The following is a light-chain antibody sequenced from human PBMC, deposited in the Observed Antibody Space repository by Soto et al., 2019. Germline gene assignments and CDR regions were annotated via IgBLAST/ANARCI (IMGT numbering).Light chain of an antibody. CDR1: QSVDRY. CDR3: QQYKDYTWT. V-gene: IGKV1-5*01. CDR2: DAS. Sequence: DIQMTQSPSTLSASVGDRVSITRRASQSVDRYLAGYQQKPGKAPHLLIYDASSLESGVPSRFSGSGSGTEFTLTISSLQPDDFTTFYCQQYKDYTWTFGQGTKVDIK. J-gene: IGKJ1*01.